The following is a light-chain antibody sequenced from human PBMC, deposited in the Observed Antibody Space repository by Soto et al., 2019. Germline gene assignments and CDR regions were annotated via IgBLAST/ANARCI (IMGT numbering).Light chain of an antibody. Sequence: QSVLTQPPSASGTPGQRVTISCSGSSSNIGSNTVNWYQHLPGTAPKLLMYSNSQRPSGVPDRFSGSKSGTSASLATSGLQSEDEADYYCVAWDDSLNGAVFGGGTQLTVL. V-gene: IGLV1-44*01. CDR3: VAWDDSLNGAV. CDR1: SSNIGSNT. J-gene: IGLJ7*01. CDR2: SNS.